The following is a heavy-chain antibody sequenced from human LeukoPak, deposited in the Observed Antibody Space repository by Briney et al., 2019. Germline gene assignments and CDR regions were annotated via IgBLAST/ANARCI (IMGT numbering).Heavy chain of an antibody. D-gene: IGHD3-9*01. V-gene: IGHV3-23*01. CDR2: ISGGGGGT. CDR3: AKFYDILTGYFDH. J-gene: IGHJ4*02. Sequence: PGRSLRLSCAASGFTFTTYAMGWVRQSPGKGLEWVSSISGGGGGTYYAEFVKGRFTISRDNSKNTLYLQMNSLRAEDTAVYYCAKFYDILTGYFDHWGQGTLVTVSS. CDR1: GFTFTTYA.